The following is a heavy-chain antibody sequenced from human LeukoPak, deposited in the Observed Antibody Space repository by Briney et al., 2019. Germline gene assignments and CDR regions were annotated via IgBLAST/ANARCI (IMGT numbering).Heavy chain of an antibody. V-gene: IGHV1-2*02. Sequence: GASVRVSCKASGYSFTGYYIHWVRQAPGQGLEWLGWINPYSGDTNYAQNFQGRVTVTRDTSISTAYMELSRLRSDDTAVYYCARLVHSGVEEDDYWGQGTLVIVSS. CDR1: GYSFTGYY. J-gene: IGHJ4*02. CDR2: INPYSGDT. CDR3: ARLVHSGVEEDDY. D-gene: IGHD7-27*01.